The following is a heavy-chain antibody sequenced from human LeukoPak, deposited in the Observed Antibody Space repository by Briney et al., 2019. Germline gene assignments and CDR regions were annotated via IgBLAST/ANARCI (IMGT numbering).Heavy chain of an antibody. J-gene: IGHJ4*02. V-gene: IGHV3-48*01. D-gene: IGHD3-10*01. CDR1: GFTFSSYS. CDR3: ARALRGGDY. Sequence: GGSLRLACAASGFTFSSYSMNGVRQAPGKGLEWVSYISSSSSTIYYADSVKGRFTISRDNAKNSLYLQMNSLRAEDTAVYYCARALRGGDYWGQGTLVTVSS. CDR2: ISSSSSTI.